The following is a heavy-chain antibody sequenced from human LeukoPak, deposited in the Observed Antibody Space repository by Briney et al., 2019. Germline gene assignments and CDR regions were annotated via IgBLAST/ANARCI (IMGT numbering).Heavy chain of an antibody. CDR1: GFIFSSRW. CDR2: IRSDGSGT. Sequence: GGSLRLSCAASGFIFSSRWMHWVRQAPGKELVWVTYIRSDGSGTTYADSVKGRFTVSRDNAKNTLYLQMNSLRAEDTAVYYCATGSHYGLDVWGQGTTVTVSS. J-gene: IGHJ6*02. V-gene: IGHV3-74*01. CDR3: ATGSHYGLDV.